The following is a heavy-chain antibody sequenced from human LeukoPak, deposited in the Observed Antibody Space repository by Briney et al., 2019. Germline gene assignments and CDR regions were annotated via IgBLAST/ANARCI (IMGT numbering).Heavy chain of an antibody. Sequence: SVKVSCKASGGTFSSYAISWVRQAPGQGLEWMGGIIPIFGTANYAQKFQGRVTITADESTSTAYMELSSLRSEDTAVYYCAREGIAADLVLVYWGRGTLVTVSS. J-gene: IGHJ4*02. CDR3: AREGIAADLVLVY. CDR2: IIPIFGTA. V-gene: IGHV1-69*13. CDR1: GGTFSSYA. D-gene: IGHD6-13*01.